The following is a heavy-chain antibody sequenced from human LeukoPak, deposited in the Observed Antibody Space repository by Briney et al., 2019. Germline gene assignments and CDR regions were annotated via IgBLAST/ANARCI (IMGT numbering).Heavy chain of an antibody. Sequence: QPGGSLRLSCSASGFTFSSYAMHWVRQAPGKGLEYVSAISSNGGSTYYADSVKGRFTISRDNSKNSLYLQMNSLRAEDTAVYYCAKVPYDSSGYYNLDYWGQGTLVTVSS. V-gene: IGHV3-64*04. D-gene: IGHD3-22*01. J-gene: IGHJ4*02. CDR1: GFTFSSYA. CDR3: AKVPYDSSGYYNLDY. CDR2: ISSNGGST.